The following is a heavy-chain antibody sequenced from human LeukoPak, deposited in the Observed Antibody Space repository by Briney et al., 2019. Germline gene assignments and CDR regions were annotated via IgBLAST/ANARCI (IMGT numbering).Heavy chain of an antibody. CDR2: INPSGGST. V-gene: IGHV1-46*01. J-gene: IGHJ6*03. CDR3: ARDQAMALGYYYYMDV. D-gene: IGHD5-18*01. CDR1: GYTFTSYY. Sequence: ASVKVSCKASGYTFTSYYMHWVRQAPGRGLEWMGIINPSGGSTSYAQKFQGRVTMTRDTSTSTVYMELSSLRSEDTAVYYCARDQAMALGYYYYMDVWGKGTTVTVSS.